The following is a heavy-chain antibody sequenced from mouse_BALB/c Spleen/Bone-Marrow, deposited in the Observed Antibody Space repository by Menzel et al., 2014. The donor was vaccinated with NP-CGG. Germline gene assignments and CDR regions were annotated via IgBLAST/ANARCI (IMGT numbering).Heavy chain of an antibody. Sequence: VKLVESGAELVRPGASVKLSCKASGYIFTSYWIHWVKQRSGQGLEWIARIYPGSGSTYYNEKFEGKATLTADKSSSTAYMQLSSLKSEDSAVYFCASGVTTGWFVYWGQGTLVTISA. CDR3: ASGVTTGWFVY. CDR1: GYIFTSYW. J-gene: IGHJ3*01. CDR2: IYPGSGST. D-gene: IGHD2-2*01. V-gene: IGHV1-76*01.